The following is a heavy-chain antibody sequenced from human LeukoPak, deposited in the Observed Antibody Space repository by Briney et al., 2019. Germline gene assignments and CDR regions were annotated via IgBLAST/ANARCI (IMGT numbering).Heavy chain of an antibody. CDR3: ARDLGTTVTTIGMDV. V-gene: IGHV3-66*01. CDR1: GFTVSSNF. J-gene: IGHJ6*02. Sequence: PGGSLRLSCAASGFTVSSNFMSWVRQAPGKGLGWVSVIYSGGSTYYADSVKGRFTISRDNSKNTLYLQMNSLRAEDTAVYYCARDLGTTVTTIGMDVWGQGATVTVSS. CDR2: IYSGGST. D-gene: IGHD4-11*01.